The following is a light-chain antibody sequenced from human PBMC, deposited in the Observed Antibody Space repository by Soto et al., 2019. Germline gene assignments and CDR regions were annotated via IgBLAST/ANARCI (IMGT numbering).Light chain of an antibody. CDR2: AAS. CDR1: QSISSY. CDR3: QQSYSTLPLT. V-gene: IGKV1-39*01. J-gene: IGKJ4*01. Sequence: DIQMTQSPSSLSASVGDRVTITCRPSQSISSYLNWYQQKPGKAPKLLIYAASSLQSGVPSRFSGSGSGTDFTLTISSLQPEDFATYYCQQSYSTLPLTFGGGTKVEIK.